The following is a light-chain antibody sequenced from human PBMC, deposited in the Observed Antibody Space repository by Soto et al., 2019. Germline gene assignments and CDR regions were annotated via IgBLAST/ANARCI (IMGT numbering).Light chain of an antibody. V-gene: IGKV3-11*01. CDR1: QSVSRY. Sequence: EIVLTQSPATQSLSPGERATLSCRASQSVSRYLAWYQQKPGQAPRLLIYDASNRATGIPARFSGSGSGTDFTLTISSLGPEDFAVYYCQQRSDWPSTFGGGTKVQIK. J-gene: IGKJ4*01. CDR3: QQRSDWPST. CDR2: DAS.